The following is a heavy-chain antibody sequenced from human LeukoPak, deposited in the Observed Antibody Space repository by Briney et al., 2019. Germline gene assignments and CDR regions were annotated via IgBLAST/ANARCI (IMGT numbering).Heavy chain of an antibody. CDR1: GGSISSYY. J-gene: IGHJ4*02. Sequence: SETLSLTCTVSGGSISSYYWSWIRQPPGKGLEWIGYIYYSGSTNYNPSLKSRVTISVDTSKNQFSLKLSSVTAADTAVNYCARETLWSGYSIFDYWAREPWSPSPQ. V-gene: IGHV4-59*01. D-gene: IGHD3-3*01. CDR2: IYYSGST. CDR3: ARETLWSGYSIFDY.